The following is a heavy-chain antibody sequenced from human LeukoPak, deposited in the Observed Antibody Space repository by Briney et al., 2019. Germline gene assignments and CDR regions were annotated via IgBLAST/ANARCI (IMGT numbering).Heavy chain of an antibody. CDR1: GGSISSGSYY. D-gene: IGHD6-19*01. CDR2: IYTSGST. Sequence: PSQTLSLTCTVSGGSISSGSYYWSWIRQPAGKGLEWIGRIYTSGSTNYNPSLKSRVTISVDTSKNQFSLKLSSATAADTAVYYCARGMAGDPFDYWGQGTLVTVSS. V-gene: IGHV4-61*02. J-gene: IGHJ4*02. CDR3: ARGMAGDPFDY.